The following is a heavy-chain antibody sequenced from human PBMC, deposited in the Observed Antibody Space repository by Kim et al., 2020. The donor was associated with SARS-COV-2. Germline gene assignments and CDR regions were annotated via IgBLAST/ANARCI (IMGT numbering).Heavy chain of an antibody. CDR3: ARQVAAAQDDY. Sequence: TNYSPSFQGHVTISADKSISTAYLQWSSLKASDTAMYYCARQVAAAQDDYWGQGTLVTVSS. J-gene: IGHJ4*02. CDR2: T. D-gene: IGHD6-13*01. V-gene: IGHV5-10-1*01.